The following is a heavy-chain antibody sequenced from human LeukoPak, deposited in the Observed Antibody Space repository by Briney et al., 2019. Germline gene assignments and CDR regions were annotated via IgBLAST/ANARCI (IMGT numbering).Heavy chain of an antibody. CDR1: GSTFSDYY. CDR3: ARGHCNSRNCYWHFDL. CDR2: ITGTDHSM. J-gene: IGHJ2*01. Sequence: KAGGSLRLSCDASGSTFSDYYMSWIRQAPGKGLEWLSYITGTDHSMRYADSVKGRFAISRDNAKNSLYLQLNSLRAEDTAVYYCARGHCNSRNCYWHFDLWGRGTRVTVSS. V-gene: IGHV3-11*01. D-gene: IGHD2/OR15-2a*01.